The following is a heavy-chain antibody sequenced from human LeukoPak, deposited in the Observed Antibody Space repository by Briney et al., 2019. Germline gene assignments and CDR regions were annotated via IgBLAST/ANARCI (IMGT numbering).Heavy chain of an antibody. V-gene: IGHV1-69*13. CDR2: IIPIFGTA. J-gene: IGHJ4*02. CDR3: ASDVHSTANPYDY. CDR1: GGTFSSYD. Sequence: ASVKVSCKASGGTFSSYDISWVRQAPGQGLEWMGGIIPIFGTANYAQKVQGRVTITADESTSTAYMKLSSLRSEDTAVYYCASDVHSTANPYDYWGQGTLVTVSS. D-gene: IGHD5-18*01.